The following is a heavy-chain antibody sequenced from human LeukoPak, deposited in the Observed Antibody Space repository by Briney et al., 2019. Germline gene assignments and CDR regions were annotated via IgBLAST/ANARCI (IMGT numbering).Heavy chain of an antibody. J-gene: IGHJ4*02. Sequence: GSLRLSCAASGFTFSSYAMSWVRQPPGKGLEWIGYIYYSGSTTYNPSLQSRVTTSLDKSKNKFSLQLSSVPAADTAVYYCASHARNDILTGYRFDYWGQGTLVTVSS. CDR1: GFTFSSYA. D-gene: IGHD3-9*01. CDR3: ASHARNDILTGYRFDY. CDR2: IYYSGST. V-gene: IGHV4-59*08.